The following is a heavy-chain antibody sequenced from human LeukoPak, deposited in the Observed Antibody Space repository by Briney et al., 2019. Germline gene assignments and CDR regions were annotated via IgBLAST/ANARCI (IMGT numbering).Heavy chain of an antibody. CDR1: GGSISSYY. CDR2: IYYSGST. V-gene: IGHV4-59*01. J-gene: IGHJ4*02. D-gene: IGHD3-22*01. CDR3: ASADSSGYYRYHFDY. Sequence: TASETLSLTCTVSGGSISSYYWSWIRQPPGKGLEWIGYIYYSGSTNHNPSLKSRVTISVDTSKNQFSLKLSSVTAADTAVYYCASADSSGYYRYHFDYWGQGTLVTVSS.